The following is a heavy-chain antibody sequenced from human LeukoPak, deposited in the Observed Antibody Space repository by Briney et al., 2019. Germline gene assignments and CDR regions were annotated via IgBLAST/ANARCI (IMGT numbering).Heavy chain of an antibody. CDR2: IYYSGST. CDR1: GGSISSYY. D-gene: IGHD3-3*01. Sequence: SETLSLTCTVSGGSISSYYWSWIRQPPGKGLEWIGYIYYSGSTNYNPSLKSRVTISVDTSKNQFSLKLSSVTAADTAVYYCARATGFWSGYYSPPVINWFDPWGQGTLVIVSS. J-gene: IGHJ5*02. V-gene: IGHV4-59*01. CDR3: ARATGFWSGYYSPPVINWFDP.